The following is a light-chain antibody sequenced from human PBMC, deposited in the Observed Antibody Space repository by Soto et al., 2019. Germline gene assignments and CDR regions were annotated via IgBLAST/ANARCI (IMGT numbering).Light chain of an antibody. CDR1: ESISTY. J-gene: IGKJ4*01. Sequence: DIQTTQSPSSLSASVGDRVTITCRASESISTYLNWYQQKPGKAPRLLIYAASSLQSGVPSRFSGSGSGTDFTHTISSLQPEDFATYYCQQSYSTPLAFGGGTKVEIK. CDR2: AAS. V-gene: IGKV1-39*01. CDR3: QQSYSTPLA.